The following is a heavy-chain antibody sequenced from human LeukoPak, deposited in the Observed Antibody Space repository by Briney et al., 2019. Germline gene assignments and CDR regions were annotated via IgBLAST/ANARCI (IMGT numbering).Heavy chain of an antibody. CDR2: IYYSGST. CDR1: GGPINNYY. D-gene: IGHD3-10*01. CDR3: ARGGSKYDC. J-gene: IGHJ4*02. V-gene: IGHV4-59*01. Sequence: SETLSLTCNVSGGPINNYYWSWIRQPPGKGLEWIGYIYYSGSTNYNPSLRSRVTISLDTSKSQFSLKLRSVTAADTAVYYCARGGSKYDCWGQGTLVTVSS.